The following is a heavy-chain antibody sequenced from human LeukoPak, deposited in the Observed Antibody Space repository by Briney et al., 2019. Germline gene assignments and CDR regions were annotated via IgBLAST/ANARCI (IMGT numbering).Heavy chain of an antibody. J-gene: IGHJ4*02. CDR1: GFTFDDYA. V-gene: IGHV3-9*03. CDR3: AKDDSKYYDFWGGYMD. Sequence: GGSLRLSCAASGFTFDDYAMHWVRQAPGKGLEWVSGISWNSGSIGYADSVKGRFTISRDNAKNSLYLQMNSLRAEDMALYYCAKDDSKYYDFWGGYMDWGQGTLVTVSS. D-gene: IGHD3-3*01. CDR2: ISWNSGSI.